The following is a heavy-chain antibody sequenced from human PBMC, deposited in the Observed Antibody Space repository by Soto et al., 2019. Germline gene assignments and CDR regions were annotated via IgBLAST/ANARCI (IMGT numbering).Heavy chain of an antibody. CDR1: GYTFTNYY. CDR2: IYPSCGIT. Sequence: ASVKVSCKASGYTFTNYYMHWVRQAPGQGLEWMGIIYPSCGITRNAQKFQGRVTITRHTSTSTVYMELNSLRSEDPAVYYCARDFSGPMDYWGRGTLVTVSS. D-gene: IGHD3-10*01. CDR3: ARDFSGPMDY. J-gene: IGHJ4*02. V-gene: IGHV1-46*01.